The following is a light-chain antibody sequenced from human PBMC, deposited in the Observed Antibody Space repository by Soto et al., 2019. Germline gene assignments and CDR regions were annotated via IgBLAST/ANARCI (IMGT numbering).Light chain of an antibody. CDR3: TATDDRLTGPV. CDR1: SSNIETNL. J-gene: IGLJ2*01. Sequence: QSVLTQPPSASGTPGQRVTISCSGSSSNIETNLVHWYQHLPGASPRLLIYNNAQRPSGVPDRFSASKSGTSASLAISGLRYDDEADYYCTATDDRLTGPVFGGVTQLTVL. V-gene: IGLV1-47*02. CDR2: NNA.